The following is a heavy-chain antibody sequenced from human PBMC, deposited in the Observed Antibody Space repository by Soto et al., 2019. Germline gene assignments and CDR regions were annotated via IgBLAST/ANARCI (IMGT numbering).Heavy chain of an antibody. CDR3: ARGGRLGEFIAFDI. CDR1: GYTFTGYD. V-gene: IGHV1-2*02. D-gene: IGHD3-16*01. CDR2: INPNSGGT. Sequence: GSVKVSCKASGYTFTGYDMHWVRQAPGQGLEWMGWINPNSGGTNYAQKFQGRVTMTRDTSISTAYMELSRLRSDDTALYYCARGGRLGEFIAFDIWGEGTMVTVSS. J-gene: IGHJ3*02.